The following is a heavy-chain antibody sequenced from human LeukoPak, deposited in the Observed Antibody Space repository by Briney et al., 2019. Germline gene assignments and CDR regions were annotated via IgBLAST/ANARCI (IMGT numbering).Heavy chain of an antibody. CDR3: ARELPPLKKRSGAHWLDP. CDR2: LNPESGGT. J-gene: IGHJ5*02. V-gene: IGHV1-2*02. D-gene: IGHD2-15*01. Sequence: GASVKVSCKASGYIFTAYYIHWVRQAPGLGLEWVGWLNPESGGTNYAQKFQGRVTMTRDTSIGAAYMELSGLKLDDTAVYYCARELPPLKKRSGAHWLDPWGQGTLVTVSS. CDR1: GYIFTAYY.